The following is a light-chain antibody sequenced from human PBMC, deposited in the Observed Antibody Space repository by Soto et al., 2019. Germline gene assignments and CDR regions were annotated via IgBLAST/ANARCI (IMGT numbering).Light chain of an antibody. J-gene: IGKJ1*01. CDR2: LGS. CDR3: RRHWHSWT. CDR1: PSLLHSTGYNY. V-gene: IGKV2-28*01. Sequence: DIVMTQSPLSRPVTPGEPASISCRSSPSLLHSTGYNYLDLYLQRPGQSPQLLICLGSNRASAVTYRFSGSGSGSDFTLKIIRVEAVDVGVYYCRRHWHSWTFGQGTKVEIK.